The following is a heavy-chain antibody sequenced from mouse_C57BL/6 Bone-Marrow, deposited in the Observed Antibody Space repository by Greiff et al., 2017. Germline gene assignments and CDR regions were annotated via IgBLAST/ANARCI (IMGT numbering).Heavy chain of an antibody. CDR1: GYTFTGYW. Sequence: VQLQQSGAELMKPGASVKLSCKATGYTFTGYWIEWVKQRPGHGLEWIGEILPGRGSTNYHEKFKGKATFTADTSANTAYMQLSSLTTEDSAIYYGARRFTGTYSYFDDWGTGTTVTVSA. CDR2: ILPGRGST. J-gene: IGHJ1*03. CDR3: ARRFTGTYSYFDD. D-gene: IGHD4-1*01. V-gene: IGHV1-9*01.